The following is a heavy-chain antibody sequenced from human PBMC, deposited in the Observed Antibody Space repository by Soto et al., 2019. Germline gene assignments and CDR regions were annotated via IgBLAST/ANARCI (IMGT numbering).Heavy chain of an antibody. D-gene: IGHD2-8*01. J-gene: IGHJ2*01. V-gene: IGHV4-4*07. CDR3: ARGMGRYFDL. Sequence: QVQLQESGPGLVKPSETLSLTCTVSGDFISNFYWSWIRQPAGKGLQSLGRISASGRSKYNPNLQSRVAMSLDTSKNQFSLRLTSLSAADTAVYFCARGMGRYFDLWGRGTLGTLFS. CDR1: GDFISNFY. CDR2: ISASGRS.